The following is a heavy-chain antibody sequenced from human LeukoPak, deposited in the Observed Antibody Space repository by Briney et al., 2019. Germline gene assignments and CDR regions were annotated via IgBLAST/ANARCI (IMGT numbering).Heavy chain of an antibody. Sequence: GGSLRLSCAASGFNFNSYWMNWVRQAPGKGLEWVSSISSSSSYIYYADSVRGRFTISRDNAKRSLYLQMNSLRAEDTAVYYCARADWDTAMIDYWGQGTVVTVSP. CDR1: GFNFNSYW. D-gene: IGHD5-18*01. CDR2: ISSSSSYI. V-gene: IGHV3-21*01. CDR3: ARADWDTAMIDY. J-gene: IGHJ4*02.